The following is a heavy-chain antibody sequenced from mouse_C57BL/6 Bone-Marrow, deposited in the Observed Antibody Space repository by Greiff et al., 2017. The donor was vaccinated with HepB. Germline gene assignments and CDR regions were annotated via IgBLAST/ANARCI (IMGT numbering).Heavy chain of an antibody. CDR2: ISDGGSYT. V-gene: IGHV5-4*03. J-gene: IGHJ3*01. CDR3: ARYYDYDWAWFAY. CDR1: GFTFSSYA. Sequence: EVKVVESGGGLVKPGGSLKLSCAASGFTFSSYAMSWVRQTPEKRLEWVATISDGGSYTYYPDNVKGRFTISRDNAKNNLYLQMRHLKSEDTAMYYCARYYDYDWAWFAYWGQGTLVTVSA. D-gene: IGHD2-4*01.